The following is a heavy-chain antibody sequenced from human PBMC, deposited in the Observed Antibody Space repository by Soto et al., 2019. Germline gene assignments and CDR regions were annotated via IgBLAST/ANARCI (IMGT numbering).Heavy chain of an antibody. CDR3: AISGYSYGYHYFDY. CDR1: GFTFSSHS. J-gene: IGHJ4*02. CDR2: IYSGGST. Sequence: GGSLRLSCVSSGFTFSSHSMHLVRQAPGKGLEWVSVIYSGGSTYYADSVKGRFTISRDNSKNTLYLQMNSLRAEDTAVYYCAISGYSYGYHYFDYWGQGTLVTVSS. D-gene: IGHD5-18*01. V-gene: IGHV3-66*01.